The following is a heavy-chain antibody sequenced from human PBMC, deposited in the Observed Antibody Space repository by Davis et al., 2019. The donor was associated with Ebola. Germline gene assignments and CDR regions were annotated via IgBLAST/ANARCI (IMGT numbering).Heavy chain of an antibody. CDR2: INPSGGST. CDR3: ARDLGDSSGYYSYYYYMDV. Sequence: AASVKVSCKASGYTFTSYYMHWVRQATGQGLEWMGIINPSGGSTSYAQKFQGRVTMTRDTSTSTVYMELSSLRSEDTAVYYCARDLGDSSGYYSYYYYMDVWGKGTTVTVSS. D-gene: IGHD3-22*01. J-gene: IGHJ6*03. CDR1: GYTFTSYY. V-gene: IGHV1-46*01.